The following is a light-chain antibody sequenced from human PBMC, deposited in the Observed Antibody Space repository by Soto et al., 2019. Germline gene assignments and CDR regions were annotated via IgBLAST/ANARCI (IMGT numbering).Light chain of an antibody. CDR1: QSVSSY. CDR2: DAS. CDR3: QQRSNWPPTWT. J-gene: IGKJ1*01. V-gene: IGKV3-11*01. Sequence: EIVLTQSPATLSLSPGERATLSSRASQSVSSYLAWYQQKPGQAPRLLIYDASNRATGIPARFSGSGSGTDFTLTISSLEPEDFAVYYCQQRSNWPPTWTFGQGTKVEIK.